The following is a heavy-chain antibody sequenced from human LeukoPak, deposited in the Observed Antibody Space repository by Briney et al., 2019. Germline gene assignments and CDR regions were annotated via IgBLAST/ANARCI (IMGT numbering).Heavy chain of an antibody. CDR3: ARDLIVPVGLTGSGSYSTDY. V-gene: IGHV4-59*12. Sequence: SETLSLTCTVSGGFISSYYWSWIRQPPGKGLEWIGYIYYSGSTNYNPSLKSRVTISVDTSKNQFSLKLSSVTAADTAVYYCARDLIVPVGLTGSGSYSTDYWGQGTLATVSS. D-gene: IGHD3-10*01. CDR1: GGFISSYY. J-gene: IGHJ4*02. CDR2: IYYSGST.